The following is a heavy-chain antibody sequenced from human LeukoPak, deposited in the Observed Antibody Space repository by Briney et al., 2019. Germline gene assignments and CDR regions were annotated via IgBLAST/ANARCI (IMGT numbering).Heavy chain of an antibody. Sequence: SETLSLTCAVYGGSFSGYYWSWIRQPPGKGLEWIGVINHSGSTNYNPSLKSRVTISVDTSKNQFSLKLSSVTAADTAVYYCARGRKAARRGNHYYMDVWGKGTTVTVSS. J-gene: IGHJ6*03. CDR3: ARGRKAARRGNHYYMDV. D-gene: IGHD6-6*01. CDR2: INHSGST. V-gene: IGHV4-34*01. CDR1: GGSFSGYY.